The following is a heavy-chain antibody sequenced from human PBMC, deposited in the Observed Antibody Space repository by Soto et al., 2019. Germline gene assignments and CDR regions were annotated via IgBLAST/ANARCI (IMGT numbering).Heavy chain of an antibody. Sequence: QVQLVQSGAEVKKPGASVKVACKASGYTFTSYYMHWVRQAPGQGLEWMGIINPSGGSTSYAQKFQGRVTTTRDTSTSTVYMELSSLRSEDTAVYYCATSPHYYYGMDVWGQGTTVTVSS. CDR3: ATSPHYYYGMDV. V-gene: IGHV1-46*01. J-gene: IGHJ6*02. D-gene: IGHD2-2*01. CDR1: GYTFTSYY. CDR2: INPSGGST.